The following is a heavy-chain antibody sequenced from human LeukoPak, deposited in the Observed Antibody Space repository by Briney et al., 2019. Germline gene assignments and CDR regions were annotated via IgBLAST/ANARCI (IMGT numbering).Heavy chain of an antibody. CDR3: ARDPVCDY. J-gene: IGHJ4*02. CDR1: GFTFSSYE. V-gene: IGHV3-48*03. CDR2: ISSSGSTI. Sequence: GGSLRLSCAASGFTFSSYEMNWVRQAPGKGLGWVSYISSSGSTIYYADSVKDRFTISRNNAKNSLYLQMNSLRAEDTAVYYCARDPVCDYWGQGTLVTVSS.